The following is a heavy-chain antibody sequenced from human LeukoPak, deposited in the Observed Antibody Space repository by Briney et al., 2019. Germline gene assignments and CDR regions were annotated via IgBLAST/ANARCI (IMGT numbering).Heavy chain of an antibody. CDR2: IYYSGST. CDR3: ARTGGYRAFDP. D-gene: IGHD2-8*02. V-gene: IGHV4-59*01. CDR1: GGSFNSYY. Sequence: SETLSLTCDVSGGSFNSYYWSWIRQPPGKGLEWIGYIYYSGSTNYNPSLKSRVTISLDTSKNQFSLKLSSVTAAGTAVYYCARTGGYRAFDPWGQGTLVTVSS. J-gene: IGHJ5*02.